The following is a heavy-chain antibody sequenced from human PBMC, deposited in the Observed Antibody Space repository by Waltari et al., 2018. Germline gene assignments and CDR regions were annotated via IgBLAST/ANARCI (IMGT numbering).Heavy chain of an antibody. CDR1: GFTVSSNY. V-gene: IGHV3-53*01. CDR3: ARGSETDYSNPFDY. J-gene: IGHJ4*02. CDR2: LSSGVST. D-gene: IGHD4-4*01. Sequence: EVQLVESGGGLIQHGGSLRLACAASGFTVSSNYMSWVRQGPGRGLEWVSVLSSGVSTYHANSVKGRFTISRDNSKNTLYLQMNSLRAEDTAVYYCARGSETDYSNPFDYWGQGTLVTVSS.